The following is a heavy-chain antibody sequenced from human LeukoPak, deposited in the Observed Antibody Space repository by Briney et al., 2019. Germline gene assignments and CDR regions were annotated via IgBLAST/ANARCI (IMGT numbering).Heavy chain of an antibody. CDR1: GFRFSDYY. D-gene: IGHD5-18*01. V-gene: IGHV3-11*01. Sequence: PGGSLRLSCAASGFRFSDYYMTWIRQAPGKGPEWVAYISSPGTTLYYVDSVKGRFTISRDNAKNSMYLQMNSLRAEDTAVYYCASGMQPRLSWFFDLWGRGTQVIVSS. CDR3: ASGMQPRLSWFFDL. J-gene: IGHJ2*01. CDR2: ISSPGTTL.